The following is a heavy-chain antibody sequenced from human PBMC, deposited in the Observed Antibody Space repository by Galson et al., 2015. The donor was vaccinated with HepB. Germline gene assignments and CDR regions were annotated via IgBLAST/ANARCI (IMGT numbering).Heavy chain of an antibody. Sequence: SLRLSCAASGFTFSTYSTNWVRQAPGKGLEWVSSTTASSSYIYYADSVKGRFTISRDNAKNSLYLQMNSLRAEDTAVYYCARLRSIVPAADIDYWGQGTLVTVSS. CDR1: GFTFSTYS. CDR3: ARLRSIVPAADIDY. V-gene: IGHV3-21*06. J-gene: IGHJ4*02. D-gene: IGHD2-2*01. CDR2: TTASSSYI.